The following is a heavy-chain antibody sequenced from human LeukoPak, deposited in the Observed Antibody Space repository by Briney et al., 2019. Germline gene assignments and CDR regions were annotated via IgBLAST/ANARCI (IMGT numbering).Heavy chain of an antibody. Sequence: PGGSLRLSCAASGFTLSNYAMTWVRRAPGKGLEWISALSTSGGSTYYADSVKGRFTVSRDNSKNTLYLQMNSLRAEDTAVYYCAKGNKPNCSGGSCYQIDYWGQGTLVTVSS. CDR3: AKGNKPNCSGGSCYQIDY. J-gene: IGHJ4*02. CDR1: GFTLSNYA. D-gene: IGHD2-15*01. V-gene: IGHV3-23*01. CDR2: LSTSGGST.